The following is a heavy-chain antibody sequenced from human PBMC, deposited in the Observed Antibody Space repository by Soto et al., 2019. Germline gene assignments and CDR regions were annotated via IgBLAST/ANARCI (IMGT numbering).Heavy chain of an antibody. D-gene: IGHD3-10*01. V-gene: IGHV3-23*01. CDR1: GFTFSSYA. J-gene: IGHJ6*03. CDR3: APYREYYYYMDV. CDR2: ISGSGGST. Sequence: EVQLLESGGGLVQPGGSLRLSCAASGFTFSSYAMSWVRQAPGKGLEWVSAISGSGGSTYYADSVKGRFTISRDNSKNTLYLHMNSLRAEDTAVYYCAPYREYYYYMDVWGKGTTVTVSS.